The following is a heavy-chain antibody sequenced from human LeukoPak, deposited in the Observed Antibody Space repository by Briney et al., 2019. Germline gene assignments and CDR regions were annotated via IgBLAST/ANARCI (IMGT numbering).Heavy chain of an antibody. CDR1: GFTFRDYT. J-gene: IGHJ4*02. CDR2: ISSSSTTI. Sequence: GGSLRLSCAASGFTFRDYTMNWVRQAPGKGLEWVSSISSSSTTIYYADSVKGRFTISRDNAKTSLYLQMNSLRAEDTALYYCVSRSADYYFDYWGQGTLVTVSS. CDR3: VSRSADYYFDY. D-gene: IGHD5/OR15-5a*01. V-gene: IGHV3-48*01.